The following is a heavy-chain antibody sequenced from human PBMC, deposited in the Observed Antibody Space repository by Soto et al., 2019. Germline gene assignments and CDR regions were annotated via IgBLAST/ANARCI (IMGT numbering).Heavy chain of an antibody. D-gene: IGHD1-7*01. CDR1: GYSFTSSW. J-gene: IGHJ5*02. V-gene: IGHV5-51*01. CDR3: ARLRVELRSRMNWLEP. Sequence: PGASLKISCNGSGYSFTSSWIGWVRQVPGKGLEWMGIIYPGGSDTRYSPSYQGQVTVSADKSISAAYLLWSSLKASDTAMYYCARLRVELRSRMNWLEPCDKRTMVT. CDR2: IYPGGSDT.